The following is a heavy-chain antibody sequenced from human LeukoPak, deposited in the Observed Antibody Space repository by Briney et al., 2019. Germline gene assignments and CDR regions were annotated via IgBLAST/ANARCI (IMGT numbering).Heavy chain of an antibody. Sequence: GGSLRLSCAASGFTFSSYWMTWIREAPRKGLEWVANIKQDGSEKYYVDSVKGRFTISRDNAKNSLYLQVNSLRAEDTAVYYCARDTGGGYSCYDCWGQGTLVTVSS. CDR1: GFTFSSYW. CDR3: ARDTGGGYSCYDC. V-gene: IGHV3-7*01. J-gene: IGHJ4*02. D-gene: IGHD5-18*01. CDR2: IKQDGSEK.